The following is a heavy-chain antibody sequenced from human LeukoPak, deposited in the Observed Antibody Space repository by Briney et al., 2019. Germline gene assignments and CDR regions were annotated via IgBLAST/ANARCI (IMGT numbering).Heavy chain of an antibody. Sequence: PGGSLRLSCAASGFSFDNYAMYWVRQVPGKGLEWVSGINWNGDTTEYADSVKGRFIISRDNAKNSLYLQMNSLSAEDTALSYCARGQSGNYYSYYMDVWGKGTTVTVS. V-gene: IGHV3-20*04. CDR2: INWNGDTT. CDR1: GFSFDNYA. CDR3: ARGQSGNYYSYYMDV. D-gene: IGHD3-3*01. J-gene: IGHJ6*03.